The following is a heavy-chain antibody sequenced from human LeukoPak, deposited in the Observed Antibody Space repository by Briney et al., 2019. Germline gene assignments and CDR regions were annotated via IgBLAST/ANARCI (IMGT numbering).Heavy chain of an antibody. CDR2: IIPVFGTA. CDR1: GGTFSSYT. Sequence: GASVKVSCKASGGTFSSYTINWVRQAPGQGLEWMGGIIPVFGTANYVQKFQGRVTITADESTSTAYMELSSLRSEDTAVYYCARVGYDFWSGSPAYYYYMDVWGKGTTVTVSS. D-gene: IGHD3-3*01. J-gene: IGHJ6*03. V-gene: IGHV1-69*13. CDR3: ARVGYDFWSGSPAYYYYMDV.